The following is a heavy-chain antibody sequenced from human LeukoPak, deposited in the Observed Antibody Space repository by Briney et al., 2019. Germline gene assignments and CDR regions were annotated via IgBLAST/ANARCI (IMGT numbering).Heavy chain of an antibody. CDR1: GFTFSSYA. Sequence: GGSLRLSCAASGFTFSSYAMHWVRQAPGKGLEWVANIKQDGSEKYYVDSVKGRFTISRDNAKNSLYLQMNSLRAEDTAVYYCARDHHYYGSGSHQDYYYYYGMDVWGQGTTVTVSS. CDR2: IKQDGSEK. D-gene: IGHD3-10*01. V-gene: IGHV3-7*01. J-gene: IGHJ6*02. CDR3: ARDHHYYGSGSHQDYYYYYGMDV.